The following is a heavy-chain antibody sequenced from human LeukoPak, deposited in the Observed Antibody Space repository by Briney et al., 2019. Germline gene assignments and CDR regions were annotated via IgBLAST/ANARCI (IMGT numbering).Heavy chain of an antibody. D-gene: IGHD5-24*01. CDR1: GFTFDDYG. CDR2: INWNGGST. V-gene: IGHV3-20*04. J-gene: IGHJ4*02. Sequence: GGSLRLSCAASGFTFDDYGMSWVRQAPGKGLEWGSGINWNGGSTGYADSVKGRFTISRDNAKNSLYLQMNSLRAEDTAVYYCARWLELMRNFDWWGQGTLVTVSS. CDR3: ARWLELMRNFDW.